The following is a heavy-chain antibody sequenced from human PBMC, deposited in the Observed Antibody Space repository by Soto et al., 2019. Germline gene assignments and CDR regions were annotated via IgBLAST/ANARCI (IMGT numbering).Heavy chain of an antibody. J-gene: IGHJ6*02. D-gene: IGHD1-26*01. CDR1: GGSISSSSYY. Sequence: SETLSLTCTVSGGSISSSSYYWGWIRQPPGKGLEWIGSIYYSGSTYYNPSLKSRVTISVDTSKNQFSLKLSSVTAADTAVYYCARHRSFSGTTSYFYYYYGMDVWGQGTTVTVS. V-gene: IGHV4-39*01. CDR3: ARHRSFSGTTSYFYYYYGMDV. CDR2: IYYSGST.